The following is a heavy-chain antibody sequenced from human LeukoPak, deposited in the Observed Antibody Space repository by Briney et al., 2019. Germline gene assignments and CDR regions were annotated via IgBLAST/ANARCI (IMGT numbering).Heavy chain of an antibody. V-gene: IGHV3-30*18. CDR2: ISYDGNNI. CDR1: ENTFSSYG. J-gene: IGHJ3*02. Sequence: GGSLRLSCAASENTFSSYGMHWVPQAPGEGLEWVAVISYDGNNIYYADSVKGRFTISRDNSKNTLYLQMNSLRAEDTAVYYCAKDLLRGVIVDAFDIWGQGTMVTVSS. D-gene: IGHD3-10*01. CDR3: AKDLLRGVIVDAFDI.